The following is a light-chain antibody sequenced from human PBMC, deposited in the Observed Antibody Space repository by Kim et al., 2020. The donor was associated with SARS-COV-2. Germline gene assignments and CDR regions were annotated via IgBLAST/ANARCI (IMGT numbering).Light chain of an antibody. CDR2: WAS. Sequence: DIVVTQSPDSLPVSLGERATINCKSSQSVLYTPDNKNYLAWYQQKPGQPPKLLIYWASTRESGVPDRFSGSGSGTDFTLTITGLQAEDVAVYYCHQYYRFPLTFGGGTKVDIK. CDR1: QSVLYTPDNKNY. CDR3: HQYYRFPLT. J-gene: IGKJ4*01. V-gene: IGKV4-1*01.